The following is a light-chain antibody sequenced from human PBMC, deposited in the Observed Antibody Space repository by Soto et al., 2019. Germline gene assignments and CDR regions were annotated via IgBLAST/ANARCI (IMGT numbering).Light chain of an antibody. CDR1: QSISSW. J-gene: IGKJ4*01. V-gene: IGKV1-5*03. Sequence: DIQMTQSPSTLSASVGDRVTITCRASQSISSWLAWYQKKPGKAPKLLIYKASSLESGVLSRFSGSGSATVFTLSISSLQPDDFATYYCQQYKSYPLTFCGETKVEIK. CDR2: KAS. CDR3: QQYKSYPLT.